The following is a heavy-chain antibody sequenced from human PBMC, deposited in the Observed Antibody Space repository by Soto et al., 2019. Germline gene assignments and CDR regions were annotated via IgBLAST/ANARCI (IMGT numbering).Heavy chain of an antibody. CDR3: ARSGHKESWCDP. V-gene: IGHV4-4*07. D-gene: IGHD6-25*01. J-gene: IGHJ5*02. Sequence: QVQLQESGPGLVKPSETLALSCTVSNCSISNYYWNWIRRPAGKGLEWIGRVYSSGSASYNPSLRSRVTMSVDTSKNQFSLKLISVTAADTAVYYCARSGHKESWCDPWGQGTLVTVS. CDR2: VYSSGSA. CDR1: NCSISNYY.